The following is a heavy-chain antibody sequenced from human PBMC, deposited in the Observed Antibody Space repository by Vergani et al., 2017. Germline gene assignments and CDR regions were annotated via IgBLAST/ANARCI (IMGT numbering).Heavy chain of an antibody. Sequence: EAQLLQSEGAVVQPGGPLTLSCVASGCTCSSHAMSWARGGHGQGLEWVSSIRNNGDSTHYADSVKCRFTISRDNSKNTLYLQMNSLRVENTAVYYCWRGSDNYNWGQGTLVTVSS. CDR3: WRGSDNYN. D-gene: IGHD5-24*01. CDR2: IRNNGDST. J-gene: IGHJ4*02. CDR1: GCTCSSHA. V-gene: IGHV3-23*01.